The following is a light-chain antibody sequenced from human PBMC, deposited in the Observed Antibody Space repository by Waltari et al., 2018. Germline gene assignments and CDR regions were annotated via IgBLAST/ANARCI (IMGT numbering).Light chain of an antibody. CDR2: EDY. CDR3: GTWDNSLFGVV. CDR1: NLNIATNH. V-gene: IGLV1-51*02. J-gene: IGLJ2*01. Sequence: QSVLTQPPSVSAAPGQHGTITCPGGNLNIATNHVSWYQQLPGTAPTLLFYEDYKRPSGAPDRFSGSKSGTSDTLYITGLQTGDEADYHCGTWDNSLFGVVFGGGTKLTVL.